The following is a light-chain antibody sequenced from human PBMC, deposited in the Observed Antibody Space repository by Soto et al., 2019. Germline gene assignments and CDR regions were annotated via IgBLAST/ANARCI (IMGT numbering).Light chain of an antibody. CDR2: SNN. Sequence: QSVLTQPPSASGTPGQRVTISCSGSSSNIGSNTVNWYQQLPGTAPKLLIYSNNQRPSGVPDRFSGSKSGTSASLATSGLRSEDEAEYDCAAWDDSLNGYVFGTGTKLTVL. CDR1: SSNIGSNT. CDR3: AAWDDSLNGYV. J-gene: IGLJ1*01. V-gene: IGLV1-44*01.